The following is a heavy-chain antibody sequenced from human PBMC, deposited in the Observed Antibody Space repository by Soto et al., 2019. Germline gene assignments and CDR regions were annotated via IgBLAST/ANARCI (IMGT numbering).Heavy chain of an antibody. Sequence: QVQLQESGPGLVKPSETLSLTCTVSGGSISSYYWSWIRQPAGKGLEWIGRIYTSGSTNYNPSLKSRVTISVDTSKHQFYLKLSSVNAADTAVYYCASHSSADDAFDIWGQGTMVTVSS. CDR1: GGSISSYY. V-gene: IGHV4-4*07. J-gene: IGHJ3*02. CDR3: ASHSSADDAFDI. CDR2: IYTSGST. D-gene: IGHD6-19*01.